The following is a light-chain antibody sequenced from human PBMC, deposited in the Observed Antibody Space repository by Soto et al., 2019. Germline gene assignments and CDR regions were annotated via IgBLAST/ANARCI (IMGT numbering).Light chain of an antibody. V-gene: IGLV2-14*01. CDR3: RSYTSSRALSV. Sequence: QSVLTQPASVSGSPGQSITISCTGTSSDVGGYNYVSWYQQHPGTAPKLMIYEVSNRPSGLSNRFSGSKSGNTASLTISGLKAEDEDDYYCRSYTSSRALSVFGNGTKVTV. J-gene: IGLJ1*01. CDR1: SSDVGGYNY. CDR2: EVS.